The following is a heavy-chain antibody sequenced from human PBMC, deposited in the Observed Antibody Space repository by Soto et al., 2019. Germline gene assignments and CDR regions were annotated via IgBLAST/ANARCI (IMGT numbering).Heavy chain of an antibody. D-gene: IGHD3-3*01. V-gene: IGHV3-30*18. CDR1: GFTFSSYG. CDR3: AKSGGRGVLRGNWFDP. J-gene: IGHJ5*02. Sequence: QVQLVESGGGVVQPGRSLRLSCAASGFTFSSYGMHGVRQAPGKGLEGVAVISYDGSNKYYADSVKGRFTISRDNSKNTLYLQMNSLRAEDTAVYYCAKSGGRGVLRGNWFDPWGQGTLVTVSS. CDR2: ISYDGSNK.